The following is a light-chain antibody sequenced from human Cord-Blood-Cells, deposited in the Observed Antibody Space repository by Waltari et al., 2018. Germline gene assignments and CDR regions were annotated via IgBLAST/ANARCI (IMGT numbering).Light chain of an antibody. J-gene: IGLJ1*01. CDR1: SSDVGGYNY. CDR3: SSYAGSNNLV. CDR2: EVS. V-gene: IGLV2-8*01. Sequence: QSALTQPPSASGSPGQSVTISCTGTSSDVGGYNYVSWYQQHPGKAPKLMFYEVSKRPSGVPDRFSGSKSGNTASLTVSGLQAEDEADYYCSSYAGSNNLVFGTGTKVTVL.